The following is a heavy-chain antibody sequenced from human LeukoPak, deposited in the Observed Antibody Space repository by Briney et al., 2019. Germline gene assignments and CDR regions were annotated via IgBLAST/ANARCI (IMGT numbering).Heavy chain of an antibody. Sequence: ETLSLTCTVSGGSISSSSYYWGWIRQPPGKGLEWVSAISGSGGSTYYADSVKGRFTISRDNAKNTLYLQMNSLRVEDKAIYFCVGEVDSAMVYWGQGTLVTVSS. CDR1: GGSISSSSYY. V-gene: IGHV3-23*01. CDR2: ISGSGGST. J-gene: IGHJ4*02. D-gene: IGHD5-18*01. CDR3: VGEVDSAMVY.